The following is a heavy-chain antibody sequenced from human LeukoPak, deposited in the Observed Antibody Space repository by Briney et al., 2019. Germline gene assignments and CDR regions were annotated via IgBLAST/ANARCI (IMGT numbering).Heavy chain of an antibody. D-gene: IGHD3-10*01. J-gene: IGHJ4*02. V-gene: IGHV3-23*01. CDR2: ISGSGGGT. CDR3: AKLRERLGDFDY. CDR1: GFTFSSYA. Sequence: PGGSLGLSCAASGFTFSSYAMSWVRQGPGKGLEWVSDISGSGGGTYYVDSVKGRFTISRDNSKNTLYLQMNSLRAEDTAVYYCAKLRERLGDFDYWGQGTLVTVSS.